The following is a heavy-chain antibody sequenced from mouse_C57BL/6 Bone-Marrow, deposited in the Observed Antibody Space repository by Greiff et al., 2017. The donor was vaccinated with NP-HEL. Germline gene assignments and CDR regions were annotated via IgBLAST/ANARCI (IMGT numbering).Heavy chain of an antibody. CDR3: ARYSGGFAY. D-gene: IGHD3-2*02. Sequence: QVQLKQSGAELARPGASVKLSCKASGYTFTSYGISWVKQRTGQGLEWIGEIYPRSGNTYYNEKFKGKATLTADKSSSTAYMELRSLTSEDSAVYFCARYSGGFAYWGQGTLVTVSA. CDR1: GYTFTSYG. V-gene: IGHV1-81*01. CDR2: IYPRSGNT. J-gene: IGHJ3*01.